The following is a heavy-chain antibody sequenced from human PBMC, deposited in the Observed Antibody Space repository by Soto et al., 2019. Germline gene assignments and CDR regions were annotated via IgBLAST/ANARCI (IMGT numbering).Heavy chain of an antibody. Sequence: QVQLQESGPGLVKPSQTLSLTCTVSSGSISSGGYYWSWIRQHPGKGLEWIGYIYYSGSTYYNPSLKSRVTISVDTPKNQFSLKLSSVTAADTAVYYCARGGRRSPSMDVWGQGTTVTVSS. J-gene: IGHJ6*02. CDR1: SGSISSGGYY. V-gene: IGHV4-31*03. CDR3: ARGGRRSPSMDV. CDR2: IYYSGST.